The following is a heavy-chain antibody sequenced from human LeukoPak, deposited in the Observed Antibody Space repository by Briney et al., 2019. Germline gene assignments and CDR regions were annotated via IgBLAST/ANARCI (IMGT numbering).Heavy chain of an antibody. CDR3: ARGSSAGASLRHDY. Sequence: GGSLRLSCAASGFTFSSDWMSWVRQAPGKGLEWGSDIKQNGSEENFIDSVKGRFTISRDNAKKSLYLQMNSLRAEDTAVYCCARGSSAGASLRHDYWGQGTLVTVSS. D-gene: IGHD1-26*01. CDR2: IKQNGSEE. CDR1: GFTFSSDW. J-gene: IGHJ4*02. V-gene: IGHV3-7*01.